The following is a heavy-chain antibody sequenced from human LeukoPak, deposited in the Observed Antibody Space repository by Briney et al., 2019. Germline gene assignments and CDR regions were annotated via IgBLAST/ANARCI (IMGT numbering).Heavy chain of an antibody. J-gene: IGHJ4*02. CDR2: INHSGST. D-gene: IGHD1-26*01. CDR3: ARSWELRVIDY. CDR1: GGSFSGYY. Sequence: SETLSLTCAVYGGSFSGYYWSWICQPPGKGLEWIGEINHSGSTNYNPSLKSRVTISVDTSKNQFSLKLSSVTAADTAVYYCARSWELRVIDYWGQGTLVTVSS. V-gene: IGHV4-34*01.